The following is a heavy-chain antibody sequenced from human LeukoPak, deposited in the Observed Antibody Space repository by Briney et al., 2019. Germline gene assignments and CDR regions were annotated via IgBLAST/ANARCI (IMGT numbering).Heavy chain of an antibody. Sequence: GGSLRLSCAASGFTFSSYWMSWVRQAPGKGLEWVANIKQDGSEKYYVDSVKGRFTISRDNAKNSLYLQMNSLRAEDTAVYYCAREGYYDSSGYSHGDYWGQGTLVTVSS. CDR2: IKQDGSEK. V-gene: IGHV3-7*01. J-gene: IGHJ4*02. D-gene: IGHD3-22*01. CDR1: GFTFSSYW. CDR3: AREGYYDSSGYSHGDY.